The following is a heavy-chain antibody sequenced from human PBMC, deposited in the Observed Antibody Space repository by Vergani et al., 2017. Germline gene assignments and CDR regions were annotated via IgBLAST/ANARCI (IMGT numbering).Heavy chain of an antibody. D-gene: IGHD6-13*01. CDR3: ARSHPPVIAATVIDY. CDR1: GGSISSYY. J-gene: IGHJ4*02. V-gene: IGHV4-59*01. Sequence: QVQLQESGPGLVKPSETLSLTCTVSGGSISSYYWSWIRQPPGKGLEWIGYIYYSGSTNYNPSLKSRVTISVDTSKNQFPLKLSSVTAADTAVYYCARSHPPVIAATVIDYWGQGTLVTVSS. CDR2: IYYSGST.